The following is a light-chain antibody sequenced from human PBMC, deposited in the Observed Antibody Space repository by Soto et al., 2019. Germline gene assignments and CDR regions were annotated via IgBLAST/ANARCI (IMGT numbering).Light chain of an antibody. CDR3: SSYTSSSTLV. J-gene: IGLJ1*01. CDR2: DVS. CDR1: SSNIGAGYD. Sequence: QSVLTQPPSVSGAPGQRVTISCTGSSSNIGAGYDVHWYQQLPGKAPKLMIYDVSNRPSGVSNRFSGSKSGNTASLTISGLQAEDEADYYCSSYTSSSTLVFGTGTKLTVL. V-gene: IGLV1-40*01.